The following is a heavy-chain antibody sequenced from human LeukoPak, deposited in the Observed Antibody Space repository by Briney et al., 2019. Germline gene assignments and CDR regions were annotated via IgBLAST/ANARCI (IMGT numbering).Heavy chain of an antibody. CDR1: GFTFSSYS. D-gene: IGHD1-14*01. CDR3: ARVDSITGTTFDY. V-gene: IGHV3-48*04. CDR2: ISSSSSTI. J-gene: IGHJ4*02. Sequence: GGSLRLSCAASGFTFSSYSMNWVRQAPGKGLEWVSYISSSSSTIYYADSVKGRSTISRDNAKNSLYLQMNSLRAEDTAVYYCARVDSITGTTFDYWGQGTLVTVSS.